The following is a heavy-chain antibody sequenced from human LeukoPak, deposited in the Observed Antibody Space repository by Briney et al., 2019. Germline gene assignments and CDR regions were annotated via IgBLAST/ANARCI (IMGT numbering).Heavy chain of an antibody. CDR3: AKPGVTIFGVPYRVGYFDY. D-gene: IGHD3-3*01. CDR2: IRYDGSNK. V-gene: IGHV3-30*02. J-gene: IGHJ4*02. Sequence: GGSLRLSCAASGFTFSSYGMHWVRQAPGKGLEWVAFIRYDGSNKYYADSVKGRFTISRDNSKNTLYLQMNSLRAEDTAVYYCAKPGVTIFGVPYRVGYFDYWGQGTLVTVSS. CDR1: GFTFSSYG.